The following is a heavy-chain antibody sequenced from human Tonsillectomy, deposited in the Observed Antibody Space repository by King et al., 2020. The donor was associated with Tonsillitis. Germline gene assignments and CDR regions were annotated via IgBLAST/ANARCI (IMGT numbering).Heavy chain of an antibody. J-gene: IGHJ3*02. CDR2: ISGSGGST. V-gene: IGHV3-23*04. CDR1: GFTFSSYA. D-gene: IGHD6-13*01. CDR3: AKDFRGYSSSWFDAFDI. Sequence: QLVQSGGGLVQPGGSLRLSCAASGFTFSSYAMSWVRQAPGKGLEWVSAISGSGGSTYYADSVKGRFTISRDNSKNPLYLQMNRLRAEDTAVYYCAKDFRGYSSSWFDAFDIWGQGTMVTVSS.